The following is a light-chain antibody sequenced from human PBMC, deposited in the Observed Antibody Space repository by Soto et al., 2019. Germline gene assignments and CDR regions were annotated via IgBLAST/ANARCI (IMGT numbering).Light chain of an antibody. CDR2: AAS. CDR1: QTISSW. CDR3: QQYASYPLH. J-gene: IGKJ4*01. V-gene: IGKV1-5*01. Sequence: DIQMSQSPSTLSGSIVDRVTITCRASQTISSWLAWYQQKPGKGPKILIYAASSLQSGVPSRFSGSGSGTDFALTISSLQPDDFATYYCQQYASYPLHFGGGSKVAI.